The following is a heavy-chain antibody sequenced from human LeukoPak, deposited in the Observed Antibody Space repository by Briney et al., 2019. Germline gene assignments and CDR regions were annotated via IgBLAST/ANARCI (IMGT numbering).Heavy chain of an antibody. CDR1: GGSISSYY. CDR2: IYYSGST. Sequence: SETLSLTCTVSGGSISSYYWSWIRQPPGKGLEWIGYIYYSGSTNYNPSLKSRVTIPVDTSKNQFSLKLSSVTAADTAVYYCARDGGVVGATRDYYYGMDVWGQGTTVTVSS. V-gene: IGHV4-59*01. D-gene: IGHD1-26*01. J-gene: IGHJ6*02. CDR3: ARDGGVVGATRDYYYGMDV.